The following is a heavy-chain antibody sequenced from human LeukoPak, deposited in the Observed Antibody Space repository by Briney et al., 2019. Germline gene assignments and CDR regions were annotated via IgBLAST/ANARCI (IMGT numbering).Heavy chain of an antibody. Sequence: PSETLSLTCTVSGGSVSSGSYYWSWIRQPPGKGLEWIAFIYYTGSTYYNPSLKSPVTISVDTSKNQFSLRLSSVTAADTAVYYCAGGYNWNGIGAFDIRGQGTMVTVSS. V-gene: IGHV4-61*01. CDR2: IYYTGST. D-gene: IGHD1-20*01. CDR1: GGSVSSGSYY. J-gene: IGHJ3*02. CDR3: AGGYNWNGIGAFDI.